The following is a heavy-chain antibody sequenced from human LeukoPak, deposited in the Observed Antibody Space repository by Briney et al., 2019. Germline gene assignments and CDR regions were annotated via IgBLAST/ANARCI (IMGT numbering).Heavy chain of an antibody. D-gene: IGHD2-21*02. Sequence: GGSLRLSCAASGFTFSDYYMSWIRQAPGKGLEWVSSISSSSSYIYCADSVKGRFTISRDNAKNSLYLQMNSLRAEDTAVYYCARDTGYCGGDCCPFDPWGQGTLVTVSS. J-gene: IGHJ5*02. CDR2: ISSSSSYI. CDR3: ARDTGYCGGDCCPFDP. CDR1: GFTFSDYY. V-gene: IGHV3-11*06.